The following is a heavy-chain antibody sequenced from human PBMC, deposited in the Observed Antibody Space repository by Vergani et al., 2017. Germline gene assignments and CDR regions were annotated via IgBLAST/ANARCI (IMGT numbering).Heavy chain of an antibody. CDR2: ISSSSSYI. CDR1: GFTFSSYS. D-gene: IGHD3-22*01. J-gene: IGHJ4*02. V-gene: IGHV3-21*01. CDR3: ARIGPGYYDSSGYSGGEYFDY. Sequence: EVQLVESGGGLVKPGGSLRLSCAASGFTFSSYSMNWVRQAPGKGLEWVSSISSSSSYIYYADSVKGRFTISRDNAKNSLYLQMNSLRAEDTAVYYCARIGPGYYDSSGYSGGEYFDYWGQGTLVTVSS.